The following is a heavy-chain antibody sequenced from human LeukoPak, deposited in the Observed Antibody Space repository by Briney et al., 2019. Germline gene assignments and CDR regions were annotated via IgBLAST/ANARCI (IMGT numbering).Heavy chain of an antibody. CDR2: ISGYNGNT. Sequence: ASVKVSCKASGYTFADYHIHWVRQAPGQGLEWMGWISGYNGNTNYAQKFQGRVTMTTDTSTSTAYMELRSLRSDDTAVYYCARATVVVVINWFDPWGQGTLVTVSS. J-gene: IGHJ5*02. V-gene: IGHV1-18*04. CDR1: GYTFADYH. D-gene: IGHD4-23*01. CDR3: ARATVVVVINWFDP.